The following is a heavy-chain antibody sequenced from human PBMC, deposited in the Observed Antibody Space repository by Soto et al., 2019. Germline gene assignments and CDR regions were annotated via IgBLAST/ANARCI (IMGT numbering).Heavy chain of an antibody. CDR3: ARGPTEYCSGGSCYRDGAFDI. V-gene: IGHV3-33*08. CDR2: IWYDGSKK. Sequence: GGSLRLSCAASGFTFSSLWMHWVRQAPGKGLEWLAVIWYDGSKKYYADSVQGRFTISRDNSKNTGYLQMNSLRAGDTAVYYCARGPTEYCSGGSCYRDGAFDIWGQGTMVTVSS. J-gene: IGHJ3*02. D-gene: IGHD2-15*01. CDR1: GFTFSSLW.